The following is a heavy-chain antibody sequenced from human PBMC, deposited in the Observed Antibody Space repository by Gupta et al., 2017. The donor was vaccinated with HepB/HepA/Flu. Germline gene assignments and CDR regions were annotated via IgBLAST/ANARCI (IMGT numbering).Heavy chain of an antibody. D-gene: IGHD2/OR15-2a*01. Sequence: EVQVVESGGDLIQPGGSLRLSCAASGFTVRTTYMSWVRQAPGKGLEWVSTTYRGGNTYYADSVKGRFTISRDFSKNALYLQMSSLTADDTAIYFCARLYLSFYVDVWGEGTTVTVSS. CDR3: ARLYLSFYVDV. CDR1: GFTVRTTY. V-gene: IGHV3-53*01. CDR2: TYRGGNT. J-gene: IGHJ6*04.